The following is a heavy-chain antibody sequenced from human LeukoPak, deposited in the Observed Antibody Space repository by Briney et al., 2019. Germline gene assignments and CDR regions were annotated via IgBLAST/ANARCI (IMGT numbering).Heavy chain of an antibody. D-gene: IGHD2-15*01. CDR1: GGSFSDNY. J-gene: IGHJ5*01. CDR2: VYHNGHS. V-gene: IGHV4-59*01. Sequence: SETLSLTCNVSGGSFSDNYWNWIRHLPGKGLEWIGYVYHNGHSDYNPSLKSRVTISVDTSTNQFSLKMISVTAADTAVYYCASLVYSSGWLDSWGHGSLVIVSS. CDR3: ASLVYSSGWLDS.